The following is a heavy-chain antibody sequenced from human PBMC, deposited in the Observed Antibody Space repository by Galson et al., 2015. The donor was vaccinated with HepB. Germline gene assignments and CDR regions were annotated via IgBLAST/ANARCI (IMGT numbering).Heavy chain of an antibody. CDR1: GDSVSGDRGA. D-gene: IGHD2-15*01. CDR2: TYYRSEWSN. CDR3: VRMAVIPAYFGY. V-gene: IGHV6-1*01. J-gene: IGHJ4*02. Sequence: CAISGDSVSGDRGAWNWIRQSPLRGLEWLGRTYYRSEWSNDYTVSVKSRITISPDTSKNQFSLHLNSVTPEDTAVYYCVRMAVIPAYFGYWGQGALVTVSS.